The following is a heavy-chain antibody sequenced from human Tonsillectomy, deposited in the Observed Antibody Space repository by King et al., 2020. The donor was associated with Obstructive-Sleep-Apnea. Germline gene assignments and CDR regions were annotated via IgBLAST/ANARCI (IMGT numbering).Heavy chain of an antibody. J-gene: IGHJ4*02. CDR1: GFTFSDYY. V-gene: IGHV3-11*06. D-gene: IGHD5-12*01. CDR3: ARDQVATQDDPLDY. CDR2: ISSISSYT. Sequence: VQLVESVGRLVKPGGSLRLSCAASGFTFSDYYMSWIRQAPGKGLEWGSYISSISSYTTYADSMKGRFTLSRDNAKNSLYIQMNSLRAEDTAVYYCARDQVATQDDPLDYWGQGTLVTVSS.